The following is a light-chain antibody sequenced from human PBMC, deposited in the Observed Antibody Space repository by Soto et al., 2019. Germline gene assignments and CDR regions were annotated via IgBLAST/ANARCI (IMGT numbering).Light chain of an antibody. CDR3: SSYTSSRTLP. CDR2: DVS. CDR1: SSDVGGYNY. Sequence: QSALTQPASVSGSPGQSITISCTGTSSDVGGYNYVSWYQQHPGKAPKLMIYDVSNWPSGVSNRFSGSKSGNTASLTISGLQAEDEADDYGSSYTSSRTLPFCGGTELTVL. J-gene: IGLJ2*01. V-gene: IGLV2-14*01.